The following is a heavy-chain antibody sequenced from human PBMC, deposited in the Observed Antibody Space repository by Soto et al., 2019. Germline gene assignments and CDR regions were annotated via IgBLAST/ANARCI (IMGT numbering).Heavy chain of an antibody. CDR1: GVTFSSYG. Sequence: QVQLVESGGGVVQPGRSLRLSCAASGVTFSSYGMHWVRQAPGKGLEWVAVISYGGSNKYYADSVKGRFTISRDNSKNTLYLQMNNLRAEDTAVYYCAKDNCISTSCYRLYNWFDPWGQGTLVTVSS. D-gene: IGHD2-2*01. CDR3: AKDNCISTSCYRLYNWFDP. J-gene: IGHJ5*02. CDR2: ISYGGSNK. V-gene: IGHV3-30*18.